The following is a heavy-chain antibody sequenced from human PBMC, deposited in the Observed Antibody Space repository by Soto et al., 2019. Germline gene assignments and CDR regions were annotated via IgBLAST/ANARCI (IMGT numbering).Heavy chain of an antibody. CDR2: INPNSGGT. CDR1: GYTFTGYY. J-gene: IGHJ3*02. D-gene: IGHD1-20*01. Sequence: ASVKVSCKASGYTFTGYYMHWVRQAPGQGLEWMGWINPNSGGTNYAQKFQGRVTMTRDTSISTAYMELSRLRSDDTAVYYCARVRDNWNPDAFDIWGQGTTVTVSS. CDR3: ARVRDNWNPDAFDI. V-gene: IGHV1-2*02.